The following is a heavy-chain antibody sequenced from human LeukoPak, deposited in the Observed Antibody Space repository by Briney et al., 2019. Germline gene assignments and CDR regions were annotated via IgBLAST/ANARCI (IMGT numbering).Heavy chain of an antibody. V-gene: IGHV4-38-2*02. CDR2: IYHSGST. J-gene: IGHJ5*02. Sequence: PSETLSLTCTVSGYSISSGYYWGWIRQPPGKGLEWIGSIYHSGSTYYNPSLKSRVTISVDTSKNQFSLKLSSVTAADTAMYYCARVDQYQLLYVPYNWFDPWGQGTLVTVSS. D-gene: IGHD2-2*02. CDR3: ARVDQYQLLYVPYNWFDP. CDR1: GYSISSGYY.